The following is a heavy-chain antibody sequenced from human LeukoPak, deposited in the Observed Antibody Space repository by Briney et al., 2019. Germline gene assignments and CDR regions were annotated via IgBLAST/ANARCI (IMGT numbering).Heavy chain of an antibody. CDR2: INPSGGST. V-gene: IGHV1-46*01. CDR1: GYTFTSYY. J-gene: IGHJ3*02. CDR3: ARAARYCSSTSCRRPYAFDI. Sequence: ASVKVSCKASGYTFTSYYMHWVRQAPGQGLEWMGIINPSGGSTSYAQKFQGRVTMTRDMSTSTVYMELSSLRSEDTAVYYCARAARYCSSTSCRRPYAFDIWGQGTMVTVSS. D-gene: IGHD2-2*01.